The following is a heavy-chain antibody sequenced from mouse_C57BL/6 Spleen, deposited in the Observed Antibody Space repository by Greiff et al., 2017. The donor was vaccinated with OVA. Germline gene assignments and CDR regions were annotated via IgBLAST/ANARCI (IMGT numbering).Heavy chain of an antibody. CDR2: IYPGDGDT. D-gene: IGHD2-2*01. V-gene: IGHV1-82*01. CDR3: ARENGYDKYFDV. J-gene: IGHJ1*03. CDR1: GYAFSSSW. Sequence: VKLQQSGPELVKPGASVKISCKASGYAFSSSWMNWVKQRPGKGLEWIGRIYPGDGDTNYNGKFKGKATLTADKSSSTAYMQLSSLTSEDSAVYFCARENGYDKYFDVWGTGTTVTVSS.